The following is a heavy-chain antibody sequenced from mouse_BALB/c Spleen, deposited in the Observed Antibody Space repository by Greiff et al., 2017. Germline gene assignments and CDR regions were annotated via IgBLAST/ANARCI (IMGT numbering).Heavy chain of an antibody. J-gene: IGHJ1*01. V-gene: IGHV4-1*02. CDR2: INPDSSTI. CDR3: ARGLREQGYFDD. CDR1: GFYFSRYW. Sequence: EVKLLESGGGLVQPGGSLKLSCAASGFYFSRYWMSWVRQAPGKGLEWIGEINPDSSTINYTPSLKDKFIISRDNAKNTLYLQMSKVRSEDTALYYCARGLREQGYFDDWGAGTTVTVSS. D-gene: IGHD1-1*01.